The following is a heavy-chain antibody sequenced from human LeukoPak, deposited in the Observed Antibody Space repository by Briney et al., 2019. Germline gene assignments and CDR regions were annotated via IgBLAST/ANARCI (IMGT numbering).Heavy chain of an antibody. J-gene: IGHJ4*02. CDR1: GYTFTGYY. Sequence: GASVKVSCKASGYTFTGYYMHWVRQAPGQGLEWMGRINPNSGGTNYAQKFQGRVTMTRDTSISTAYMELSRLRSDDTAVYYCARESGLLITMIVASMYFDYWGQGTLVTVSS. D-gene: IGHD3-22*01. CDR2: INPNSGGT. CDR3: ARESGLLITMIVASMYFDY. V-gene: IGHV1-2*06.